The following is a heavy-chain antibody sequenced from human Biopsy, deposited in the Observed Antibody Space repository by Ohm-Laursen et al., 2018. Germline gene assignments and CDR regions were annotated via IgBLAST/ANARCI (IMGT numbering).Heavy chain of an antibody. CDR1: GGTFSNYA. V-gene: IGHV1-69*10. D-gene: IGHD3-3*01. CDR2: IIAVSGLV. CDR3: ATPFQYYDSWGGYPPFDH. J-gene: IGHJ4*02. Sequence: VKISCKASGGTFSNYAISWVRQAPGEGLEWMGGIIAVSGLVNYAPKFQGRVSIAADKSTTTAYMELSNLKSEDTAVYYCATPFQYYDSWGGYPPFDHWGQGTLVTVSS.